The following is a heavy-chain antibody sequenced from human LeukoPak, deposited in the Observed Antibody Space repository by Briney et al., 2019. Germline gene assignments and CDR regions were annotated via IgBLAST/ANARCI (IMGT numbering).Heavy chain of an antibody. Sequence: GGSLRLSCAASGFTFSSYEMNWVRQAPGKGLEWVSYISSSGSTIYYADSVKGRFTISRDNAKNSLYLQMNSLRAEDTAVYYCARGPGRTTSDYWGQGTLVTVSS. D-gene: IGHD1-1*01. CDR2: ISSSGSTI. J-gene: IGHJ4*02. V-gene: IGHV3-48*03. CDR3: ARGPGRTTSDY. CDR1: GFTFSSYE.